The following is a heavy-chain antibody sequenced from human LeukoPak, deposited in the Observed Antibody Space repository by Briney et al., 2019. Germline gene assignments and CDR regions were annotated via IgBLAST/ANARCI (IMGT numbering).Heavy chain of an antibody. Sequence: ASVKVSCKASGYTFTGYYMHWVRQAPGQGLELMGWINPNSGVTNYAQTFQGRVTMTRDTSISTAYMELSRLRSDDTAVYYWARDLKLSSGWHRSLNWYFDLWGRGTLVTVSS. D-gene: IGHD6-19*01. CDR2: INPNSGVT. CDR3: ARDLKLSSGWHRSLNWYFDL. CDR1: GYTFTGYY. J-gene: IGHJ2*01. V-gene: IGHV1-2*02.